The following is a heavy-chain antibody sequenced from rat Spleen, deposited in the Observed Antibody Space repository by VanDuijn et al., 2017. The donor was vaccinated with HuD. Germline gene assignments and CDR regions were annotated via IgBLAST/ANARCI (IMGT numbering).Heavy chain of an antibody. J-gene: IGHJ2*01. CDR1: GLTFSDYA. CDR3: TRASYSGGVLYTTDY. D-gene: IGHD1-6*01. Sequence: EVQLVESGGGLVQPGRSLKFSCAASGLTFSDYAMAWVRQAPTKGLEWVASITTGGGTYYRDSVKGRFTVSRDNAKSTVHLQMNSLRSEDTATYYCTRASYSGGVLYTTDYWGQGVMVTVSS. V-gene: IGHV5S23*01. CDR2: ITTGGGT.